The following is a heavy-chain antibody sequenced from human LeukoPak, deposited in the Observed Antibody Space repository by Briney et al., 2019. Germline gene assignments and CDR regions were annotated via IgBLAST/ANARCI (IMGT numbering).Heavy chain of an antibody. V-gene: IGHV3-23*01. D-gene: IGHD3-22*01. J-gene: IGHJ4*01. Sequence: GGSLRLSCAASGFTFSSYAMSWVRQVPGKGLEWVSGISGSGGNTYYADSAKGRFTISRDNSNNTLYLQMNSLRAEDTAVYYCAKDRLGALYYYDSSGYYRFDYWGQGTLVTVSS. CDR1: GFTFSSYA. CDR2: ISGSGGNT. CDR3: AKDRLGALYYYDSSGYYRFDY.